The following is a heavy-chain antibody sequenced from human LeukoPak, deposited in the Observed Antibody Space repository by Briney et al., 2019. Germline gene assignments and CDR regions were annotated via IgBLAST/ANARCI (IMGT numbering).Heavy chain of an antibody. CDR2: IKSKRDGGTT. CDR3: TTEYWGAFNY. D-gene: IGHD7-27*01. Sequence: PGGSLKLSRAASGFTFNDAWMSWVRQAPGKGPEGGGHIKSKRDGGTTDYGAPVKGRFTISRDDSRNTLYLQMNSLKTEDTAVYYCTTEYWGAFNYWGQGTLVTVSS. CDR1: GFTFNDAW. J-gene: IGHJ4*02. V-gene: IGHV3-15*01.